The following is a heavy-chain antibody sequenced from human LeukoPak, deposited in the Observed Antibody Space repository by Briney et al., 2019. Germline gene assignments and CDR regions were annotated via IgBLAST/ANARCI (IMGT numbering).Heavy chain of an antibody. D-gene: IGHD2-15*01. CDR1: RGTFNNDA. Sequence: SVKVSRKASRGTFNNDAVSWVRQAPRQGLEWVGRIIPSLGRSNYAPKFQGRVSITADKSAATAYMELSSLISEDTAVYYCATVGYCSGPICYGAVDDWGQGTPVTVSS. CDR2: IIPSLGRS. CDR3: ATVGYCSGPICYGAVDD. J-gene: IGHJ4*02. V-gene: IGHV1-69*04.